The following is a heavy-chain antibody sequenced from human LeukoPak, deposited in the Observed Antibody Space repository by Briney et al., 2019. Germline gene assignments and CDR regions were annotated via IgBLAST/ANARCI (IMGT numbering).Heavy chain of an antibody. J-gene: IGHJ3*02. Sequence: SETLSLTCTVSGGSISSYYWSWIRQPPGKGLEWIGYIYYSGSTNYNPSLKSRVTISVETSKNEFSLKLRSVTAADTALYYCARGGLIQRHAFDIWGQGTMVTVSS. V-gene: IGHV4-59*01. CDR1: GGSISSYY. CDR3: ARGGLIQRHAFDI. D-gene: IGHD1-1*01. CDR2: IYYSGST.